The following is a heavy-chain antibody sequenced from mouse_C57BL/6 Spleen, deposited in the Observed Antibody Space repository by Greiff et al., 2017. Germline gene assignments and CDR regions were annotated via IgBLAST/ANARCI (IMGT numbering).Heavy chain of an antibody. CDR2: ISDGGSYT. CDR3: ARDGDGNYAMDY. Sequence: EVMLVESGGGLVKPGGSPKLSCAASGFTFSSYAMSWVRQTPEKRLEWVATISDGGSYTYYPDNVKGRFTISRDNAKNNLYLQMSHLKSEDTAMYYCARDGDGNYAMDYWGQGTSVTVSS. V-gene: IGHV5-4*01. J-gene: IGHJ4*01. D-gene: IGHD2-1*01. CDR1: GFTFSSYA.